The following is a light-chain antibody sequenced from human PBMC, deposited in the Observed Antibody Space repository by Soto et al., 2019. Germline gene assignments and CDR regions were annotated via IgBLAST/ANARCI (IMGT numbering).Light chain of an antibody. Sequence: EVVMTQSPATLSVSPGEGVTLSCRANQGIGDTLAWYQHKPGQTPRLLIYDTSTRATGVPARFSGSGSGTDFTLTISRLEPEDFAVYYCQQYGGSPRTFGQGTKVEIK. J-gene: IGKJ1*01. CDR3: QQYGGSPRT. V-gene: IGKV3-20*01. CDR1: QGIGDT. CDR2: DTS.